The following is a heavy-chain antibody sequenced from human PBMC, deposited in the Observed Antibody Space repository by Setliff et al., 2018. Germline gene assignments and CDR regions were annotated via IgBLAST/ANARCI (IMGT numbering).Heavy chain of an antibody. V-gene: IGHV1-18*01. D-gene: IGHD3-22*01. CDR1: GYTFRNYA. J-gene: IGHJ3*02. CDR2: ISAYNGNT. Sequence: ASVKVSCKASGYTFRNYAFAWVRQAPGQGLEWVGWISAYNGNTNYAQKLQGRVTMTTDTSTSTAYMELRSLRSDDTAVYYCARDSSGYMAFDIWGQGTMVTVSS. CDR3: ARDSSGYMAFDI.